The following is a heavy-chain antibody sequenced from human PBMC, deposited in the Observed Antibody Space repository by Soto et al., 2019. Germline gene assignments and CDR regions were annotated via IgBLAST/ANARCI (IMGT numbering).Heavy chain of an antibody. CDR1: GLSFSGAW. Sequence: GGSLRLSCTTSGLSFSGAWMYWVRQAPGKGPEWVGRIKSKTYGETTDYSSPVKGRFTISRDNSMNTLYLQMNTLRAEDTAIYYCAKVSSSWYAGFFDLWGQGTLVTVSS. CDR2: IKSKTYGETT. J-gene: IGHJ4*02. V-gene: IGHV3-15*01. D-gene: IGHD2-8*01. CDR3: AKVSSSWYAGFFDL.